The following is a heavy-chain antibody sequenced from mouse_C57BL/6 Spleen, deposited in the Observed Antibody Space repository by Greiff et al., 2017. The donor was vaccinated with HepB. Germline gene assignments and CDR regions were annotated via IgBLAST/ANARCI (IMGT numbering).Heavy chain of an antibody. Sequence: QVQLQQPGAELVKPGASVKLPCKASGYTFTSYWMHWVKQRPGQGLEWIGMIHPNSGSTNYNEKFKSKATLTVDKSSSTAYMQLSSLTSEDSAVYYCARANWDGGYFDVWGTGTTVTVSS. V-gene: IGHV1-64*01. D-gene: IGHD4-1*02. CDR2: IHPNSGST. CDR3: ARANWDGGYFDV. CDR1: GYTFTSYW. J-gene: IGHJ1*03.